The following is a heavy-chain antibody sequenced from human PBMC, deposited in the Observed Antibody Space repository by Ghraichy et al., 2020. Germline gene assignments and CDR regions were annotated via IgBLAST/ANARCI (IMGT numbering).Heavy chain of an antibody. D-gene: IGHD6-19*01. CDR1: GSTFSSYA. CDR3: ARSPMPAYNSGWYFFDY. V-gene: IGHV1-69*13. CDR2: IIPIFGTS. Sequence: SVKVSCKTSGSTFSSYAINWLRQAPGQGLEWMGGIIPIFGTSDYPQNVQDRVTITADESTNTAYMELNSLRFEDTAVYFCARSPMPAYNSGWYFFDYWGQGTLITVSS. J-gene: IGHJ4*02.